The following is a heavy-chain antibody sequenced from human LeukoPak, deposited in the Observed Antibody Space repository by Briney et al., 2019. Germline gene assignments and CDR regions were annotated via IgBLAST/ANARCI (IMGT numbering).Heavy chain of an antibody. J-gene: IGHJ6*03. V-gene: IGHV5-51*01. D-gene: IGHD6-13*01. CDR2: IYPGDSDT. CDR3: ARTDSSLLDYMDV. CDR1: GYSFTSYW. Sequence: GESLKISCQGSGYSFTSYWIGWARQMPGKGLEWMGIIYPGDSDTRYSPSFQGKVTISADKSISTAYLQWSSLKASDTAMYYCARTDSSLLDYMDVWGKGTTVTVSS.